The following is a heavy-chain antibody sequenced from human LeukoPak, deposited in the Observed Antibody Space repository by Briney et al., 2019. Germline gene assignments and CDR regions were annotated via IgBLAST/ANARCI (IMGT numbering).Heavy chain of an antibody. CDR3: AIHLSDSSGYFSY. J-gene: IGHJ4*02. Sequence: GASVKVSCKASGYIFTNYPMNWVRQAPGQGLEYMGWIDTNTGSPTFAQGFTGRYVFSLDTSVSTAYLQISSLKAEDTAVYYCAIHLSDSSGYFSYWGQGALVTVSS. V-gene: IGHV7-4-1*02. CDR2: IDTNTGSP. CDR1: GYIFTNYP. D-gene: IGHD3-22*01.